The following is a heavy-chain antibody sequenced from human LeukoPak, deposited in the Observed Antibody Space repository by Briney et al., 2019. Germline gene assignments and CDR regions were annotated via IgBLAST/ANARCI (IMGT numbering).Heavy chain of an antibody. D-gene: IGHD2-2*01. J-gene: IGHJ6*03. CDR1: GYTFTSYG. V-gene: IGHV1-18*01. CDR2: ISAYNGNT. CDR3: ARDNHLPAANDYYYYMDV. Sequence: ASVKVSCKASGYTFTSYGISWVRQAPGQGLEWMGWISAYNGNTNYAQKLQGRVTMTTDTSTSTAYMELRSLRSDDTAVYYCARDNHLPAANDYYYYMDVWGKGTTVTVSS.